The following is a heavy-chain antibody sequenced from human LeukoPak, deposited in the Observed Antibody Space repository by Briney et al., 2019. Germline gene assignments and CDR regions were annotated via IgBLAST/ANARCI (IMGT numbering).Heavy chain of an antibody. CDR3: AKDLNDYGGNPNFDY. CDR1: GFTFSSYA. CDR2: ISGSGGST. J-gene: IGHJ4*02. D-gene: IGHD4-23*01. V-gene: IGHV3-23*01. Sequence: GGSLRLSCAASGFTFSSYAMSWVRQAPGKGLEWVSAISGSGGSTYYADSVKGRFTISRDNSKNTLYLQMNSLRAEDTAVYYCAKDLNDYGGNPNFDYWGQGTLVTVSS.